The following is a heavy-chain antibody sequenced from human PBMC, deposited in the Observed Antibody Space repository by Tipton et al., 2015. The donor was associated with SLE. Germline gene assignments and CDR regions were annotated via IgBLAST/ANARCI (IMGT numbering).Heavy chain of an antibody. CDR1: GFTFSTYG. V-gene: IGHV3-23*01. CDR3: ARDGWIVGAHGAFDI. CDR2: ISDTGGST. D-gene: IGHD1-26*01. Sequence: SLRLSCVASGFTFSTYGMTWVSAISDTGGSTYYADSVKGRFTISRDNSRNTLYLQMNSLRAEDTAVYYCARDGWIVGAHGAFDIWGQGTMVTVSS. J-gene: IGHJ3*02.